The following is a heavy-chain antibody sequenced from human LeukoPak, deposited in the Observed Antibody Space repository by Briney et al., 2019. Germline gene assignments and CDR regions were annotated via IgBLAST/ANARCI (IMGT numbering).Heavy chain of an antibody. CDR1: EYSLSDLS. J-gene: IGHJ4*02. D-gene: IGHD6-19*01. CDR3: ATDRVYRSSGRSWGFFDY. Sequence: ASVKVSCKISEYSLSDLSIHWVREAPGEGLEWMGGFDSENNKMVYSPKFQGRLTLTEDTSADTAYMELTSLRSEDTAVYFCATDRVYRSSGRSWGFFDYWGQGTLVIVSS. CDR2: FDSENNKM. V-gene: IGHV1-24*01.